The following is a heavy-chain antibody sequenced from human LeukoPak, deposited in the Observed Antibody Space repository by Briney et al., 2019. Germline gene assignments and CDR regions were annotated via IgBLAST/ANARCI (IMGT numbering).Heavy chain of an antibody. J-gene: IGHJ5*02. CDR1: DYSIKKSAYY. D-gene: IGHD2-8*02. CDR2: IYYSGHT. CDR3: ARTVGGSLRLIALGWFDP. V-gene: IGHV4-39*07. Sequence: PSETLSLTCTVSDYSIKKSAYYWGWIRQSPVKGLEWIGSIYYSGHTYYNPSFTSRVTTSVDTSKNQVSLRLTSVTAADTAVYYCARTVGGSLRLIALGWFDPWGQGTRVIVSS.